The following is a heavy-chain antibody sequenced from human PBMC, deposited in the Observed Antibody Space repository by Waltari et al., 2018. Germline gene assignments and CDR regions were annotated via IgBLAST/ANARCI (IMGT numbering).Heavy chain of an antibody. D-gene: IGHD1-7*01. J-gene: IGHJ3*01. Sequence: QVQLQESGPGLVKPSETLSLNCTVSGGSISSNYWSWIRQPPGKGLEWIGYIYYSGSTNYNPSLKSRVTLSINTSKNQFSLKLTSVTAVDTAVYYCASLGRYTWNYYAFDVWGQGTMVTVSS. V-gene: IGHV4-59*01. CDR2: IYYSGST. CDR1: GGSISSNY. CDR3: ASLGRYTWNYYAFDV.